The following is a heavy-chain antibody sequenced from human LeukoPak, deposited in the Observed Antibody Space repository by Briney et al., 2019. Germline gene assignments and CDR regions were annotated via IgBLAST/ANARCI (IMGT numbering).Heavy chain of an antibody. V-gene: IGHV3-30*02. D-gene: IGHD2-2*01. CDR3: ARDASALY. J-gene: IGHJ4*02. CDR1: GFTFSNYG. CDR2: IRYDGSDK. Sequence: GGSLRLSCAASGFTFSNYGMHWVRQAPGKGLEWVTFIRYDGSDKYYADSVKGRFTISRDNARDSLYLQMNSLRDDDTSVYFCARDASALYWGRGTLVTVSS.